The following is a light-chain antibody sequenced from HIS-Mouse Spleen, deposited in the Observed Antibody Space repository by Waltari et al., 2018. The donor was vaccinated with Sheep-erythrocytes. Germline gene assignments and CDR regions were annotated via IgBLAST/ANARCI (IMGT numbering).Light chain of an antibody. V-gene: IGLV2-14*01. CDR3: AAWDDSLKGV. CDR2: EVS. J-gene: IGLJ2*01. CDR1: SSDVGGYNY. Sequence: QSALTQPASVSGSPGQSITISCTGTSSDVGGYNYVSWYQQHPGKAPKLMIYEVSNRPSGVSNRFSGSKSGNTASLTISGLRSEDEADYYCAAWDDSLKGVFGGGTKLTVL.